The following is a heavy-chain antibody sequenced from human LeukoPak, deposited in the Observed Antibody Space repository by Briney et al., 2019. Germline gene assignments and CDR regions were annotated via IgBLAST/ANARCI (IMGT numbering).Heavy chain of an antibody. CDR1: GGSFSGYY. D-gene: IGHD3-10*01. Sequence: PSETLSLTCAVYGGSFSGYYWSWIRQPPGKGLEWIGEINHSGSTNYNPSLKSRVTISVDTSKNQFSLKLSSVTAADTAVYYCARRRYYGSGSYYKVFDYWGQGTLVTVSS. J-gene: IGHJ4*02. V-gene: IGHV4-34*01. CDR2: INHSGST. CDR3: ARRRYYGSGSYYKVFDY.